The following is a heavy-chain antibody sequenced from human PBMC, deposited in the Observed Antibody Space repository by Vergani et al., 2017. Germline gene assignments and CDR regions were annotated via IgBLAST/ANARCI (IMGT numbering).Heavy chain of an antibody. CDR1: GFTFSSYA. CDR2: ISSNGGST. Sequence: EVQLVESGGGLVQPGGSLRLSCAASGFTFSSYAMHWVRQAPGKGLEYVSAISSNGGSTYYANSVKGRFTISRDNSKNTLYLQMGSLRAEDMAVYYCARAQSRDYDFWSGYYYYMDVWGKGTTVTVSS. CDR3: ARAQSRDYDFWSGYYYYMDV. J-gene: IGHJ6*03. V-gene: IGHV3-64*01. D-gene: IGHD3-3*01.